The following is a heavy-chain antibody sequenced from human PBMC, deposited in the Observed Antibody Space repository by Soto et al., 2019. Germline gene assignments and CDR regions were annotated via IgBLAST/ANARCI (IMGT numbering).Heavy chain of an antibody. V-gene: IGHV3-9*01. CDR3: AKDMSARSDSWLNWFDP. D-gene: IGHD2-2*01. J-gene: IGHJ5*02. CDR2: ISWKSGTI. CDR1: GFTFDDYV. Sequence: EVQLVESGGGLVQPGGSLRLSCAASGFTFDDYVMHWVRQAPGKGLEWVSGISWKSGTIGYADSVQGRFIISRDNAKNSLYLQMSSLRTEDTAFYYCAKDMSARSDSWLNWFDPWGQGTLVTVSS.